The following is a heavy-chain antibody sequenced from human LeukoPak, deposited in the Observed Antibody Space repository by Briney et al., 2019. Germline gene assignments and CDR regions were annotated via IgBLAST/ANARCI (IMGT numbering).Heavy chain of an antibody. V-gene: IGHV3-48*02. CDR2: ISSSSSTI. Sequence: GRSLRLSCAPSGFTFSSYSMNWVRQAPGKGLEWVSYISSSSSTIYYADYVKGRFTISRDNAKNSLYLQLNSLRDEDTAVYYCARAATYYYDSSGYYPYAFDIWGQGTMVTVSS. CDR3: ARAATYYYDSSGYYPYAFDI. CDR1: GFTFSSYS. D-gene: IGHD3-22*01. J-gene: IGHJ3*02.